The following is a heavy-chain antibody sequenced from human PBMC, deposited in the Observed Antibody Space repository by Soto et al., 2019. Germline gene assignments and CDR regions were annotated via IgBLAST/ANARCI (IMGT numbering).Heavy chain of an antibody. J-gene: IGHJ6*02. Sequence: GEPLKISCQGSVYSFTTYWISWVRQMPGKGLEWMGRIDPSDSYSNFSPSFEGHVTISVDKSINTVYLQWSSLKASDTAIYYCATYCSGGSCYLDYYYYGMDVWGQGTMVTVSS. CDR3: ATYCSGGSCYLDYYYYGMDV. CDR2: IDPSDSYS. CDR1: VYSFTTYW. V-gene: IGHV5-10-1*01. D-gene: IGHD2-15*01.